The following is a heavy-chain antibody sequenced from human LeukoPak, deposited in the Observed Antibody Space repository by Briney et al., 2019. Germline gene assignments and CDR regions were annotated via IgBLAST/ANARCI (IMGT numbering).Heavy chain of an antibody. CDR2: INSDGSST. V-gene: IGHV3-74*01. CDR1: GFTFSSHS. J-gene: IGHJ4*02. CDR3: VKVAKYYYGSETYYFFEH. D-gene: IGHD3-10*01. Sequence: PGGSLRLSCAASGFTFSSHSMNWVRQAPGKGLVWVSRINSDGSSTSYADSVKGRFTISRDNAKNSLYLQMNSLRVEDTAIYYCVKVAKYYYGSETYYFFEHWGQGTPVTASS.